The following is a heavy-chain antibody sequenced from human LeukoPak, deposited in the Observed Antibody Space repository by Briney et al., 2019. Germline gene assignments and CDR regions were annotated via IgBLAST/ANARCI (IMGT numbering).Heavy chain of an antibody. V-gene: IGHV4-34*01. Sequence: SETLSLTCAVSGVSFDDYYWSWVRQTPGKGLEWIGEINHSGYTNDSPSLKSRVALSIDTSRKQFSLNLRSVTVADAGIYYCTRMTTGHDYWGQGTLVTVSS. J-gene: IGHJ4*02. CDR1: GVSFDDYY. D-gene: IGHD4-17*01. CDR2: INHSGYT. CDR3: TRMTTGHDY.